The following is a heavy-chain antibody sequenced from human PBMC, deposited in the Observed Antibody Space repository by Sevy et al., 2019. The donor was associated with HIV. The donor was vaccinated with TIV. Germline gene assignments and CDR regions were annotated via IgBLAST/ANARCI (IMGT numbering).Heavy chain of an antibody. CDR1: GFSFSSYG. D-gene: IGHD3-10*01. CDR3: VKEGGGGGGDH. CDR2: IQYDGSNK. V-gene: IGHV3-30*02. Sequence: GESLKISCAASGFSFSSYGMHWVRQAPGKGLEGMSYIQYDGSNKDYADSVKGRFTISRDNSKNTLSLQMNSLRVEDTAVFYCVKEGGGGGGDHWGQGTLVTVSS. J-gene: IGHJ4*02.